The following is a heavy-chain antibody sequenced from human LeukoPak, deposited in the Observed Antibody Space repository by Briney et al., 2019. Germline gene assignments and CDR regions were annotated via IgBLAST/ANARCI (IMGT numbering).Heavy chain of an antibody. Sequence: PGGSLRLSCAASGFTFSSYEVNWVRQAPGKGLEWVSYISSSGSTIYYADSVKGRFTISRDNAKNSLYLQMNSLRAEDTAVYYCARVVNPLMVRGKDGMDVWGQGTTVTVSS. D-gene: IGHD3-10*01. CDR2: ISSSGSTI. J-gene: IGHJ6*02. CDR1: GFTFSSYE. V-gene: IGHV3-48*03. CDR3: ARVVNPLMVRGKDGMDV.